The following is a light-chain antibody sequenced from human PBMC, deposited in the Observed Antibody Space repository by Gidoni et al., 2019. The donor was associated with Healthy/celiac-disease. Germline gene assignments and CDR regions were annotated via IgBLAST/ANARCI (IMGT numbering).Light chain of an antibody. CDR1: QSVGTSY. J-gene: IGKJ2*01. CDR2: DAS. CDR3: QQDGSSANT. V-gene: IGKV3-20*01. Sequence: EIVLKQSPGTPSLPPSQSVGTSYLAWYQQKPGQAPRLLIYDASSRATGIPDRFSGSGSGTDFTLTISRLEPEDFAVYYCQQDGSSANTFGQXTKLEIK.